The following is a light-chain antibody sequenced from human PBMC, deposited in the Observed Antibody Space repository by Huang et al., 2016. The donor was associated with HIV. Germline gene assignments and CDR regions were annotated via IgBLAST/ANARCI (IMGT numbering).Light chain of an antibody. J-gene: IGKJ4*01. CDR1: QSISSN. V-gene: IGKV3-15*01. Sequence: EIVMTQSPATLSVSPGERATLSCRASQSISSNLAWYQQQPGQAPRLLIYDASTRATGSPARFSGSGSGTHFSLTISSPQSEDSAVYYCQHYENWPPLTFGGGTKVAIK. CDR3: QHYENWPPLT. CDR2: DAS.